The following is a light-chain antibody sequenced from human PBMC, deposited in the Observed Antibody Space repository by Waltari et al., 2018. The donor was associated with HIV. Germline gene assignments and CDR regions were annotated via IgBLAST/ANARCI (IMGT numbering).Light chain of an antibody. CDR3: QQYQTWPRT. Sequence: EVLMTQSPAALSVSPGATFTFFCGPSGDCGSNLSWYQQKRGQAPRLIVSGASTRAAGVPTRFAGRGSGTDFSLTISTLQSNDSAVYFCQQYQTWPRTFGQGTLV. CDR2: GAS. J-gene: IGKJ1*01. CDR1: GDCGSN. V-gene: IGKV3-15*01.